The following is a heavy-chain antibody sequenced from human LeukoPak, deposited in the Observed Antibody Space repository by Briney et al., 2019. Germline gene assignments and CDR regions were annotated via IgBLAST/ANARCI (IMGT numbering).Heavy chain of an antibody. J-gene: IGHJ3*02. D-gene: IGHD2-15*01. CDR1: GGSISSYY. V-gene: IGHV4-59*01. CDR2: IYYSGST. CDR3: ARAGYCSGGSCYDAFDI. Sequence: SETLSLTCTVSGGSISSYYWSWIRQPPGKGLEWIGYIYYSGSTNYNPSLKSRVTISVDTSKNQFSLKLSSVTAADMAVYYCARAGYCSGGSCYDAFDIWGQGTMVTVSS.